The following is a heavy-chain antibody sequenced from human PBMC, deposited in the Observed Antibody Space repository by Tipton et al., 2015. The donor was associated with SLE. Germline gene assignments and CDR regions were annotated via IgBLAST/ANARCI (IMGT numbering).Heavy chain of an antibody. D-gene: IGHD2-2*01. J-gene: IGHJ6*02. V-gene: IGHV4-61*09. Sequence: TLSLTCTVSGGSISSGSYYWSWIRQPAGKGLEWIGHIYTSGSTNYNPSLKSRVTISVDTSKNQFSLKLSSVTAADTAVYYCASSPENYCSSTSCYYYYYGMDVWGQGTTVTVSS. CDR3: ASSPENYCSSTSCYYYYYGMDV. CDR2: IYTSGST. CDR1: GGSISSGSYY.